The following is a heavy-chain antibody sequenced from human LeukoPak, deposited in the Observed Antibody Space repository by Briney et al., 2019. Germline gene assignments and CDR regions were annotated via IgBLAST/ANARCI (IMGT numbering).Heavy chain of an antibody. CDR1: GFTFSSYS. Sequence: GGSMRLSCAASGFTFSSYSMNWVRQAPGKGLEWVSSISSSSSYIYYADSVKGRFTISRDNAKNSLYLQMNSLRAEDTAVYYCARDLSIAARIPFDYWGQGTLVTVSS. J-gene: IGHJ4*02. CDR2: ISSSSSYI. V-gene: IGHV3-21*01. D-gene: IGHD6-6*01. CDR3: ARDLSIAARIPFDY.